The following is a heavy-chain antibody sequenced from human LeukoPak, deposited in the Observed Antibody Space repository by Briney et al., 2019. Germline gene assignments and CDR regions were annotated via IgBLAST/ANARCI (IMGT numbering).Heavy chain of an antibody. CDR1: GYTFTSYD. CDR3: ARTSRMGSSWYGDYYYGMDV. J-gene: IGHJ6*02. CDR2: MNPNSGNT. V-gene: IGHV1-8*01. D-gene: IGHD6-13*01. Sequence: ASVKVSCKASGYTFTSYDINWVRQATGQGLERMGWMNPNSGNTGYAQKFQGRVTMTRNTSISTAYMELSSLRSEDTAVYYCARTSRMGSSWYGDYYYGMDVWGQGTTVTVSS.